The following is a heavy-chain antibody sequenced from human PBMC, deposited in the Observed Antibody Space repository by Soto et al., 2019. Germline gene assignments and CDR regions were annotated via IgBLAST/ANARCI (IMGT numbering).Heavy chain of an antibody. CDR3: ARERHLGSPLCSGGSCGFDP. CDR1: GGSISSGGYY. V-gene: IGHV4-31*03. Sequence: SETLSLTCTVSGGSISSGGYYWSWIRQHPGKGLEWIGYIYYSGSTYYNPSLKSRVTISVDASKNQFSLKLSSVTAADTAVYYCARERHLGSPLCSGGSCGFDPWGQGTLVTVSS. CDR2: IYYSGST. D-gene: IGHD2-15*01. J-gene: IGHJ5*02.